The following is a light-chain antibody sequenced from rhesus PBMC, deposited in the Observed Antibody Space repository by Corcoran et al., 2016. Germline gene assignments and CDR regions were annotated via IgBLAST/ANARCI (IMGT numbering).Light chain of an antibody. CDR2: MAS. CDR3: QQYSSSPFT. Sequence: DIQMTQSPSSLSASVGDTVTITCRASQCISSWLAWYQQKQGKAPKLLIYMASSLQSGVTSGFTGSGEGTDFTLTISSLQSEDFATDYCQQYSSSPFTFGPGTKLDIK. J-gene: IGKJ3*01. CDR1: QCISSW. V-gene: IGKV1-22*01.